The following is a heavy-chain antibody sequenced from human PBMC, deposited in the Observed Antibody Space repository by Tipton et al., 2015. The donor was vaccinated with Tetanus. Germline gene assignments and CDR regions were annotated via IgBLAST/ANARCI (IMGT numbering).Heavy chain of an antibody. Sequence: LVKPTQTLSLTCTVSGVSISGGRYYWSWIRQRPGKGLEWIGDIYSSGSTYTDPSLKGRVTKSVDTSENQFSLRLNSVTAADTAVYYCARDQARGARGWNYFDFWGLGTLVTVSP. CDR1: GVSISGGRYY. CDR2: IYSSGST. CDR3: ARDQARGARGWNYFDF. V-gene: IGHV4-31*03. J-gene: IGHJ4*02. D-gene: IGHD1-26*01.